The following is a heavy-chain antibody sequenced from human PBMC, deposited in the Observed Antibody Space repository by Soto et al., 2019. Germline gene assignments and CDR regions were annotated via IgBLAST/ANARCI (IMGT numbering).Heavy chain of an antibody. CDR2: IDPSDSYT. CDR1: GYSFTSYW. D-gene: IGHD3-3*01. Sequence: ESLKISCKGSGYSFTSYWISWVRQMPGKGLEWMGRIDPSDSYTNYSPSFQGHVTISADKSISTAYLQWSSLKASDTAMYYCARLERPYYDFWRGYYTGSDYYGMDVWGQGTTVTVSS. J-gene: IGHJ6*02. V-gene: IGHV5-10-1*01. CDR3: ARLERPYYDFWRGYYTGSDYYGMDV.